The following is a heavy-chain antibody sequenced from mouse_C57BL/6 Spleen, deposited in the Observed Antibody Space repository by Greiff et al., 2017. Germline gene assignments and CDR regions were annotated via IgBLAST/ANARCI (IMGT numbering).Heavy chain of an antibody. Sequence: QVQLQQSGAELARPGASVKLSCKASGYTFTSYGISWVKQRTGQGLEWIGEIYPRSGNTYYNEKFKGKATLPADKSSSTAYMELCSLTSADSAVSFCARPPTVGAVDYWGQGTTLTVSS. CDR2: IYPRSGNT. CDR1: GYTFTSYG. J-gene: IGHJ2*01. CDR3: ARPPTVGAVDY. D-gene: IGHD1-1*01. V-gene: IGHV1-81*01.